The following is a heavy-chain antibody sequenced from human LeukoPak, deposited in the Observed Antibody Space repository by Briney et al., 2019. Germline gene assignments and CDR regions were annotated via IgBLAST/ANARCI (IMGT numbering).Heavy chain of an antibody. Sequence: PGGSLRLSCAASGFTFSNYAMTWVRQAPGKGLEWVSTIGGGPVYYADSVKGRFTISRDDSKNTLFLQMNSLRAGDTAIYYCAKDSFSHNGVYDALDIWGQGTMVTASS. V-gene: IGHV3-23*01. D-gene: IGHD2-8*01. CDR2: IGGGPV. CDR3: AKDSFSHNGVYDALDI. CDR1: GFTFSNYA. J-gene: IGHJ3*02.